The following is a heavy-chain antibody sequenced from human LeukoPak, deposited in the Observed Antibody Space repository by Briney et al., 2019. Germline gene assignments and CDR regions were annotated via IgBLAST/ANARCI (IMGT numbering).Heavy chain of an antibody. CDR3: ARDETESNLYYDILTGHRSGSSDY. D-gene: IGHD3-9*01. J-gene: IGHJ4*02. V-gene: IGHV3-21*01. CDR1: GFTFSSYS. CDR2: ISSSSSYL. Sequence: GGSLRLSCAASGFTFSSYSMNWVRQAPGKGLEWVSSISSSSSYLYYADSVKGRFTISRDNAKNSLYLQMNSLRAEDTAVYYCARDETESNLYYDILTGHRSGSSDYWGQGTLVTVSS.